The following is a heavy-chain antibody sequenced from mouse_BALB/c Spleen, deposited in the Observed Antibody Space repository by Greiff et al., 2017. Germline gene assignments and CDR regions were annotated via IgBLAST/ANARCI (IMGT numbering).Heavy chain of an antibody. CDR2: IDPENGDT. V-gene: IGHV14-4*02. Sequence: EVQLQQSGAELVRPGASVKLSCTASGFNFNDYYMHWVKQRPEQGLEWIGWIDPENGDTEYAPKFQGKVTITADTSSNTAYLQLSSLTSEDTAVSYCNALTWALDYWGQGTTLTVSS. D-gene: IGHD4-1*01. CDR1: GFNFNDYY. J-gene: IGHJ2*01. CDR3: NALTWALDY.